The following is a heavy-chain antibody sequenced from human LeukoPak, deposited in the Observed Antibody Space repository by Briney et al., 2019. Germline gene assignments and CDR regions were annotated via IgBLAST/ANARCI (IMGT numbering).Heavy chain of an antibody. CDR1: GFTFSSYS. V-gene: IGHV3-21*01. CDR2: ISSSSSYI. CDR3: ARGGQWLDPFDY. D-gene: IGHD6-19*01. J-gene: IGHJ4*02. Sequence: GGSLRLSCAASGFTFSSYSMNWVRQAPGKGLEWVSSISSSSSYIYYADSVKGRFTISRDNAKNSLYLQMNSLRAEDTAVYYCARGGQWLDPFDYWGQGTLVTVSS.